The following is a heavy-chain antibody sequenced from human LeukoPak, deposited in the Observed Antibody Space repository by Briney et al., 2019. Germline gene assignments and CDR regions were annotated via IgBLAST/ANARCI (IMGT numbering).Heavy chain of an antibody. CDR2: IYHSGSH. Sequence: PSDPLSLPCAVSGYYISRGYYWGLIRQPPGKGLEWLGSIYHSGSHYYNPSLKSRVPISVDTSKTQFALKLSSVTAADTAVFYCARRITGTTNWYFDLWGRGTLVTVSS. CDR1: GYYISRGYY. V-gene: IGHV4-38-2*01. CDR3: ARRITGTTNWYFDL. D-gene: IGHD1-7*01. J-gene: IGHJ2*01.